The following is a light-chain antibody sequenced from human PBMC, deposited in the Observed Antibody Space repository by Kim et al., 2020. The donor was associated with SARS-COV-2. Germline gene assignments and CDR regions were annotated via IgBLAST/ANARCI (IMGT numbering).Light chain of an antibody. V-gene: IGKV1-33*01. CDR3: QQYDELPIT. J-gene: IGKJ5*01. CDR1: QDIDTC. CDR2: PGS. Sequence: DIQMTQSPSSLSASVGDRVIVTCQASQDIDTCLDWYSQTPGKAPKLLIFPGSNLETGVPSRLSGSGSGTDFTLTITSLQPEDIATYYCQQYDELPITFGQGTRLEIK.